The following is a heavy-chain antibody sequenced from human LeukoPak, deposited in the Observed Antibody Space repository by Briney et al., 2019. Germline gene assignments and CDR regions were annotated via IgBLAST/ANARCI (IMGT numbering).Heavy chain of an antibody. CDR1: GFTFSSYA. V-gene: IGHV3-30-3*01. CDR2: ISYDGSNK. Sequence: GRSLRLSCAASGFTFSSYAMHWVRQAPGKGLEWVAVISYDGSNKYYADSVKGRFTISRDNSKNTLYLQMNSLRAEDTAVYYCARGRYCSGGSCYSSSARHYYYYGMDVWGQGTTVTVSS. D-gene: IGHD2-15*01. CDR3: ARGRYCSGGSCYSSSARHYYYYGMDV. J-gene: IGHJ6*02.